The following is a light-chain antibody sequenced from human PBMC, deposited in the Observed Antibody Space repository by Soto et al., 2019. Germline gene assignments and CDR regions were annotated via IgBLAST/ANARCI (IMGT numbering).Light chain of an antibody. Sequence: EIVLTQSPGTLSLSPGERATLSCRASQSVSSYLASYQQNPGQAPRLLIYYASNRATDIPARFSGSGSGTDFTLTISSLEPEDFAVYYCQQCSSCQFTFGPGTKVDIK. CDR3: QQCSSCQFT. V-gene: IGKV3-11*01. CDR2: YAS. CDR1: QSVSSY. J-gene: IGKJ3*01.